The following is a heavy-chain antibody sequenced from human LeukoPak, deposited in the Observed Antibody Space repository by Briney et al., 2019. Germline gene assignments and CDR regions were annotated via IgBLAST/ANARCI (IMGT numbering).Heavy chain of an antibody. Sequence: SETLSLTCAVYGGSFSGYYWSWIRQPPGKGLEWIGEINHSGSTNYNPSLKSRVTISVDTSKNQFSLKLSSVTAADTAVYYCARSGYYYGSGSFNRFDPWGQGTLVTVSS. J-gene: IGHJ5*02. V-gene: IGHV4-34*01. CDR1: GGSFSGYY. D-gene: IGHD3-10*01. CDR2: INHSGST. CDR3: ARSGYYYGSGSFNRFDP.